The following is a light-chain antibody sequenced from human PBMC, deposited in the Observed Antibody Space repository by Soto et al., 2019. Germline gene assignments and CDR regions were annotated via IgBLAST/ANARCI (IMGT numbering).Light chain of an antibody. J-gene: IGKJ1*01. CDR2: GAS. CDR3: QQSGRP. CDR1: QSLTSDY. V-gene: IGKV3-20*01. Sequence: EIVLTQSPGTLSLSSGERATPSCRASQSLTSDYLAWYQQKPGQTPRLLIHGASSRATGVPDRFSGSGSGTDFTLTISRLEPEDSAVYYCQQSGRPFGQGTKVDI.